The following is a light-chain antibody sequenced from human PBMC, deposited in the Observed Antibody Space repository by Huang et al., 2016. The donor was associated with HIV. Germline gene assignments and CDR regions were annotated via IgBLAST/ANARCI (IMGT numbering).Light chain of an antibody. CDR2: VSS. J-gene: IGKJ2*01. V-gene: IGKV1-39*01. CDR3: QHSYVSLGYT. Sequence: DIQMTQSPSSLSASVGDRVTLTCRTSQDIGSHLKWYQQRPGRAPKLLIYVSSTLQSGVPSRFSGGGSGTDFTLTISNLQPEDFATYYCQHSYVSLGYTFGQGTKLEI. CDR1: QDIGSH.